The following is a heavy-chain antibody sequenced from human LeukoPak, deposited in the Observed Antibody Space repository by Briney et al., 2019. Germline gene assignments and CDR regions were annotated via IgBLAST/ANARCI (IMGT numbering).Heavy chain of an antibody. D-gene: IGHD3-16*01. CDR1: GFSFRSYP. CDR3: AKVRLSTVPFFDY. Sequence: GGSLRLSCAASGFSFRSYPMSWVRQAPGKGLEWVSTISGSDGSTYYADSVKGRFTISRDNSKNTLYLQMNSLRAEDTAVYYCAKVRLSTVPFFDYWGQGTLVTVSS. CDR2: ISGSDGST. V-gene: IGHV3-23*01. J-gene: IGHJ4*02.